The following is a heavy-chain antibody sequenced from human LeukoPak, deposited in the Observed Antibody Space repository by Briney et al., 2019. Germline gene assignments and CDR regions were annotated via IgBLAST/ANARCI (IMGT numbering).Heavy chain of an antibody. CDR1: GFTFSSYW. J-gene: IGHJ5*02. CDR3: AREEGWGYSYGSEWFDP. Sequence: PGGSLRLSCAASGFTFSSYWMSWVRQAPGKGLEWVANIKQDGSEKYYVDSVKGRFTISRDNAKNSLYLQMNSLRAEDTAVYYCAREEGWGYSYGSEWFDPWGQGTLVTVSS. D-gene: IGHD5-18*01. CDR2: IKQDGSEK. V-gene: IGHV3-7*01.